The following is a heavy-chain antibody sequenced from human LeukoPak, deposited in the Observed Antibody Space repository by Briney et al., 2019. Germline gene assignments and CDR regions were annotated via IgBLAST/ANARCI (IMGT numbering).Heavy chain of an antibody. CDR3: ARGIVGVTALDP. V-gene: IGHV4-4*07. CDR2: IYTSGST. CDR1: GGSISSYY. J-gene: IGHJ5*02. Sequence: SETLSLTCTVSGGSISSYYWSWIRQPAGKGLEWIGRIYTSGSTNYNPPLKSRVTISVDTSKNQFSLKLSSVTAADTAVYYCARGIVGVTALDPWGQGTLVTVSS. D-gene: IGHD2-21*02.